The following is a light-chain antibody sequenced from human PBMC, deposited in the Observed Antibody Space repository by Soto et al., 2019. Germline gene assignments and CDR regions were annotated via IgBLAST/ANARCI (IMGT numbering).Light chain of an antibody. J-gene: IGLJ3*02. CDR2: RNN. V-gene: IGLV1-47*01. Sequence: QPVPSQPPSASGTPGQRVTISCSGSSSNIGRNYVYWYQQVPGTAPKLLIFRNNQRPSGVPDRFSGSKSGTSASLAISGLRSEDEADYFCAAWDYSLSGYWVFGGGTQLTVL. CDR3: AAWDYSLSGYWV. CDR1: SSNIGRNY.